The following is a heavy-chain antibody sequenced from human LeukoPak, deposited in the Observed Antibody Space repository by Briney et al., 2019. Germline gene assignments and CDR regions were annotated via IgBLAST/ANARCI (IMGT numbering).Heavy chain of an antibody. D-gene: IGHD6-19*01. CDR3: ARVLSSGWTGFDP. V-gene: IGHV4-30-2*01. CDR2: IYHSGSGST. Sequence: KASQTLSLTCTVSGGSISSGGHSWSWIRQPPGKGLEWTGYIYHSGSGSTYYNPSLKSRVTISIDKSKNQFSLKLNSVTAADTAVYYCARVLSSGWTGFDPWGQGILVTVSS. CDR1: GGSISSGGHS. J-gene: IGHJ5*02.